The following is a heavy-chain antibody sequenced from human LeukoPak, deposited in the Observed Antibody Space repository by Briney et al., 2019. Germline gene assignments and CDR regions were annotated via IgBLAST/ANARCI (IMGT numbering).Heavy chain of an antibody. Sequence: GGSLRLSCAASGFTFSSYGMSWVRQAPGKGLEWVSLIYSGGSTYYADSVKGRFTISRDNAKNSLYLQMNSLRAEDTAVYYCARVYPHDYYDSSGTNFDYWGQGTLVTVSS. V-gene: IGHV3-66*01. CDR1: GFTFSSYG. D-gene: IGHD3-22*01. CDR3: ARVYPHDYYDSSGTNFDY. CDR2: IYSGGST. J-gene: IGHJ4*02.